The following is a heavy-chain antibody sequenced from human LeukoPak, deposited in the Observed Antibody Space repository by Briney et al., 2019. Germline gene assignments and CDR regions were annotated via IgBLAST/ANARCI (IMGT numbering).Heavy chain of an antibody. V-gene: IGHV3-23*01. CDR1: GFTFSTYW. D-gene: IGHD3-16*01. CDR3: AKVFSGVGGGDAFDI. J-gene: IGHJ3*02. Sequence: GGSLRLSCAASGFTFSTYWMSWVRQAPGKGLEWVSAISGSGGSTYYADSVKGRFTISRDNSKNTLYLQMNSLRAEDTAVYYCAKVFSGVGGGDAFDIWGQGTMVTVSS. CDR2: ISGSGGST.